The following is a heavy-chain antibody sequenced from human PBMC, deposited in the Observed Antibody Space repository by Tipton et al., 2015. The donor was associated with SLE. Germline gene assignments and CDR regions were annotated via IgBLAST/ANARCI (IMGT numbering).Heavy chain of an antibody. CDR3: ARGSWGSDAFDI. Sequence: GLVKPSETLSLTCTVSGGSISSHSWNWIRQPPGKGLEWIGYIYYSGGTNYNPSLNSRVTISVDMSKNQFSLKLSSVTAADTAVYYCARGSWGSDAFDIWGQGTMVTVSS. V-gene: IGHV4-59*11. J-gene: IGHJ3*02. CDR1: GGSISSHS. CDR2: IYYSGGT. D-gene: IGHD3-10*01.